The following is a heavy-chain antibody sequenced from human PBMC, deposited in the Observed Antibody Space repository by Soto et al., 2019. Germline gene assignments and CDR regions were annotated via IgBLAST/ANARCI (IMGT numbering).Heavy chain of an antibody. D-gene: IGHD4-17*01. Sequence: QVQLVESGGGVVQPGRSLRLSCAASGFTFSNYGMHWDRQAPGKGLEWVTFISYDGSNKYYADSVKGRFTISRHNSKNTLYLEMNSLRGEDTAVYYCASVMTTVTLSAFDIWGQGTLVTVSS. CDR3: ASVMTTVTLSAFDI. J-gene: IGHJ3*02. V-gene: IGHV3-30*03. CDR2: ISYDGSNK. CDR1: GFTFSNYG.